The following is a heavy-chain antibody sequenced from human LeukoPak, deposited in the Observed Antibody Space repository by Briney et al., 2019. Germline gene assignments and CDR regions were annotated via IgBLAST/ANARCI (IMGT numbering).Heavy chain of an antibody. D-gene: IGHD6-13*01. CDR2: IWYDGSNK. V-gene: IGHV3-33*01. CDR1: GFSFSSYG. CDR3: ARLRVAAAGNLKTSYYFDY. Sequence: SGGSLRLSCAASGFSFSSYGMHWVRQAPGKGLEWVAVIWYDGSNKYYADSVKGRFTISRDNSKNTLYLQMNSLRAEDTAVYYCARLRVAAAGNLKTSYYFDYWGQGTLVTVSS. J-gene: IGHJ4*02.